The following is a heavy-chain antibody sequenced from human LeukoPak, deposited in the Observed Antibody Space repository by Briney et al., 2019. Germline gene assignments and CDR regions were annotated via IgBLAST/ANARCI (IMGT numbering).Heavy chain of an antibody. J-gene: IGHJ4*02. D-gene: IGHD6-19*01. CDR2: VTDDGTTT. V-gene: IGHV3-23*01. CDR1: GFTFNNCA. CDR3: AKDIRSSGWSKYSDY. Sequence: GGSLRLSCAASGFTFNNCAMSWVRQPPGKGLEWVSAVTDDGTTTYYADSVKGRFTISRDNSKNTLYLQMNSLRAEDTAVYYCAKDIRSSGWSKYSDYWGQGTLVTVSS.